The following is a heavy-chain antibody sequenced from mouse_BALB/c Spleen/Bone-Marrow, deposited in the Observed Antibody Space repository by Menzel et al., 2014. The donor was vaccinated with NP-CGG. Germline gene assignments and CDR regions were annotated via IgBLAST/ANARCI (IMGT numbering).Heavy chain of an antibody. CDR3: ARGARTGAWFTY. Sequence: VKVVESGAELARPGASVKMSCKASGYTFTSDTIQWVKQRPGQGLVWIGYINPSSGYTDYNQKFKDKTTLTADKSSNTAYMQLTSLTSEDSAVYSCARGARTGAWFTYRGQGTLVTVSA. D-gene: IGHD4-1*01. V-gene: IGHV1-4*02. J-gene: IGHJ3*01. CDR1: GYTFTSDT. CDR2: INPSSGYT.